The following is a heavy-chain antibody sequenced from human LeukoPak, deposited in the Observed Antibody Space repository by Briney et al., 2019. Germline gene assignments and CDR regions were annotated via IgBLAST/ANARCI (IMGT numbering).Heavy chain of an antibody. D-gene: IGHD6-6*01. J-gene: IGHJ1*01. CDR3: ARGGAARLHFQN. V-gene: IGHV4-61*01. CDR1: GGSVSGGSKY. CDR2: IYHSGST. Sequence: SETLSLTCTVSGGSVSGGSKYWSWIRQPPGKGLEWIGYIYHSGSTNYNPSLQSRVTISVDTSKNQFSLNLNSVTAADTAVYYCARGGAARLHFQNWGQGTLVTVSS.